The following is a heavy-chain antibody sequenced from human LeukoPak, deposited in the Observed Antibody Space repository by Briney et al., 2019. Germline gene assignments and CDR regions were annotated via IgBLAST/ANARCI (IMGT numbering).Heavy chain of an antibody. CDR2: IWYDGSNK. D-gene: IGHD1-26*01. CDR3: ASQSGPDSGSHDHKDY. CDR1: GFTFSSYG. J-gene: IGHJ4*02. V-gene: IGHV3-33*01. Sequence: GGSLRLSCAASGFTFSSYGTHWVRQAPGKGLEWVAVIWYDGSNKYYADSVKGRFTISRDNSKNTLYLQMNSLRAEDTAVYYCASQSGPDSGSHDHKDYWGQGTLVTVSS.